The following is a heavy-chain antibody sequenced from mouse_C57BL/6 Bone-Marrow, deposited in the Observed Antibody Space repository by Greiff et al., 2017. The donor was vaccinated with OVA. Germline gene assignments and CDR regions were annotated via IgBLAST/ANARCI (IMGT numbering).Heavy chain of an antibody. V-gene: IGHV14-4*01. CDR2: IDPENGDT. J-gene: IGHJ2*01. Sequence: EVNVVESGAELVRPGASVTLSCTASGFNIKDDYMHWVKQRPEQGLEWIGWIDPENGDTEYASKFQGKATITADTSSNTAYLQLSSLTSEDTAVYYCNWDGYWGQGTTLTVSS. CDR1: GFNIKDDY. CDR3: NWDGY. D-gene: IGHD4-1*01.